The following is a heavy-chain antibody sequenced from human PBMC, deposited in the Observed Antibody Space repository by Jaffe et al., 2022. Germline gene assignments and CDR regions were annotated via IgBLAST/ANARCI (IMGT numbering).Heavy chain of an antibody. CDR3: ARDGALGYYGSGSYLGAFDI. V-gene: IGHV3-7*01. CDR1: GFTFSSYW. D-gene: IGHD3-10*01. J-gene: IGHJ3*02. CDR2: IKQDGSEK. Sequence: EVQLVESGGGLVQPGGSLRLSCAASGFTFSSYWMSWVRQAPGKGLEWVANIKQDGSEKYYVDSVKGRFTISRDNAKNSLYLQMNSLRAEDTAVYYCARDGALGYYGSGSYLGAFDIWGQGTMVTVSS.